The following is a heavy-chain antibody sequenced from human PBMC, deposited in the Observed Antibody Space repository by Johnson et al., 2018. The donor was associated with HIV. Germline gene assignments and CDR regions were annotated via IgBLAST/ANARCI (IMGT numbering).Heavy chain of an antibody. CDR2: ISYDGSNK. CDR1: GFTFSSYA. J-gene: IGHJ3*02. V-gene: IGHV3-30*04. CDR3: VRDPDI. Sequence: QVQLVESGGGVVQPGRSLRLSCAASGFTFSSYAMHWVRQAPGKGLEWVAVISYDGSNKYYADSVKGRFTISRDNSKNTLYLQMNSLRAEDTAVYYCVRDPDIWGQGTMVTVSS.